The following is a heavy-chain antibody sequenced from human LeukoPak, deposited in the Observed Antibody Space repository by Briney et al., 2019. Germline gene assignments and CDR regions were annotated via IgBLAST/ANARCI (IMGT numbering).Heavy chain of an antibody. D-gene: IGHD5-24*01. CDR3: ARIRDGYNDAYDI. Sequence: ASVKVSCKASGYTFSGYYMHWLRQAPGQVLEWMGLINPDGGNTNYAQNLQGRVTLTRDTSTSTVYMELSSLRSEDTAIYYCARIRDGYNDAYDIWGQGTVVTVPS. CDR1: GYTFSGYY. V-gene: IGHV1-46*01. J-gene: IGHJ3*02. CDR2: INPDGGNT.